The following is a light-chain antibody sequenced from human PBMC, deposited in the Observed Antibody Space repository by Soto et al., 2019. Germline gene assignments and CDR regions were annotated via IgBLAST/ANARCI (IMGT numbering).Light chain of an antibody. CDR3: SSYTSSSPSWV. CDR2: DVS. CDR1: SSDVGGYNY. Sequence: QSALTQPASLSGSPGQSITISCTGTSSDVGGYNYVSWYQQHPGKSPKLMIYDVSNRPSGVSTRFSGSKSGNTASLTISGLQAEDEADYYCSSYTSSSPSWVFGGGTKLTVL. V-gene: IGLV2-14*01. J-gene: IGLJ3*02.